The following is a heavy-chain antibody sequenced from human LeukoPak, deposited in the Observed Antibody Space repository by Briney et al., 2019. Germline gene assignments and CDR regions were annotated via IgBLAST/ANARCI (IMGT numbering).Heavy chain of an antibody. J-gene: IGHJ4*02. CDR1: GFTFSSYA. CDR3: AKDTRRVDPSDPPDY. D-gene: IGHD1-26*01. CDR2: ISYDGSNK. Sequence: SCKASGFTFSSYAMHWVRQAPGKGLEWVAVISYDGSNKYYADSVKGRFTISRDNSKNTLYLQMNSLRAEDTAVYYCAKDTRRVDPSDPPDYWGQGTLVTVSS. V-gene: IGHV3-30-3*02.